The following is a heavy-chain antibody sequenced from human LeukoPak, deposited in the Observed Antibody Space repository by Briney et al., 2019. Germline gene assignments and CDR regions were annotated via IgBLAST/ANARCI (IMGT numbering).Heavy chain of an antibody. V-gene: IGHV1-2*02. CDR3: ATRAFSGSYHYYYYYMDV. J-gene: IGHJ6*03. Sequence: GASVKVSCKASSYTFIGYYIHWVRQAPGQGLEWMGWINPNSGGTNYAQKFQGRVTMTRDTSISTAYMELSRLRSDDTAVYYCATRAFSGSYHYYYYYMDVWGKGTTVAVSS. CDR1: SYTFIGYY. D-gene: IGHD3-16*02. CDR2: INPNSGGT.